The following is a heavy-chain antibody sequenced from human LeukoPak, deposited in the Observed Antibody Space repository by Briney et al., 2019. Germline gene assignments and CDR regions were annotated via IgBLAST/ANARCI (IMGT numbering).Heavy chain of an antibody. CDR1: GFTVSSNY. V-gene: IGHV3-53*01. Sequence: GGSLRLSCAASGFTVSSNYMSWVRQAPGKGLEWVSVIYSGGSSYYADSVKGRFTISRGNSKNALYLQMNSLRAEDTAVYYCARGVEYSSGWYYFDYWGQGTLVTVSS. CDR3: ARGVEYSSGWYYFDY. J-gene: IGHJ4*02. CDR2: IYSGGSS. D-gene: IGHD6-19*01.